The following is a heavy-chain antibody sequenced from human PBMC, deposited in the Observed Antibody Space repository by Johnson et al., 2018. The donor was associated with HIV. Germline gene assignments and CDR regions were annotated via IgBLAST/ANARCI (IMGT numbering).Heavy chain of an antibody. Sequence: QVQLLESGGGVVQPGRSLRLSCAASGFTFSSYAMHWVRQAPGKGLEWVAVISYDGSNKYYADSVKGRFTISRDNSKNTLYLQMNSLRAEGTAVYYCASWHGDYGNAFDIWGQGTMVTVSS. CDR3: ASWHGDYGNAFDI. V-gene: IGHV3-30*04. CDR1: GFTFSSYA. J-gene: IGHJ3*02. CDR2: ISYDGSNK. D-gene: IGHD4-17*01.